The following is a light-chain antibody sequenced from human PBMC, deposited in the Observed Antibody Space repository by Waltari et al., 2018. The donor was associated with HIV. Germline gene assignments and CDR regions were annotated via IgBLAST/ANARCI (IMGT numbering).Light chain of an antibody. V-gene: IGLV2-14*01. CDR1: SRADGGYNY. CDR3: SSYTSSSTLEVV. CDR2: DVS. J-gene: IGLJ2*01. Sequence: QSALTQPASASGSPGQSITISCTGTSRADGGYNYVPWYQQHPGKAPKLMIYDVSNRPSGVSNRFSGSKSGNTASLTISGLQAEDEADYYCSSYTSSSTLEVVFGGGTKLTVL.